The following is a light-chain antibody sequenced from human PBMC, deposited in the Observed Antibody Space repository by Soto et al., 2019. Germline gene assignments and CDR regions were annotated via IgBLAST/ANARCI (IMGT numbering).Light chain of an antibody. CDR1: QTISSW. V-gene: IGKV1-5*03. CDR2: KAS. J-gene: IGKJ1*01. CDR3: QHYNSYSEA. Sequence: DIKMTQSPSTLSGYVGDRVTITCRASQTISSWLAWYRQKPGKVPKLLIYKASTLKSGVPSRFSGSGSGTEFTLTISSLQPDDFATYYCQHYNSYSEAFGQGTKVDI.